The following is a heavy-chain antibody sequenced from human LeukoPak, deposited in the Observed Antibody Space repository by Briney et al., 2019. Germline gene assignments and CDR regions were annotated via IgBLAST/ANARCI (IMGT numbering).Heavy chain of an antibody. Sequence: GGSLRLSCVASGFTFSSYAMSWVRQAPGKGLEWVSGISGSGVSGAGTYYADPVKGRFTISRDNSKNTLYLQMNSLRAEDTAEYYCTKDRWELPKRNYMDVWGKGTTVTVSS. CDR1: GFTFSSYA. V-gene: IGHV3-23*01. J-gene: IGHJ6*03. D-gene: IGHD1-26*01. CDR2: ISGSGVSGAGT. CDR3: TKDRWELPKRNYMDV.